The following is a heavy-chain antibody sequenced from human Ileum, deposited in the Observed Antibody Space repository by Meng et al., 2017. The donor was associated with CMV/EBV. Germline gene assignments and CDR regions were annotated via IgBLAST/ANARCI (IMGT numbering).Heavy chain of an antibody. CDR1: TDSISNYY. D-gene: IGHD3-10*02. Sequence: QLHLPEPGPGLVKPSEPLSLTCSVSTDSISNYYWSWIRQAPGKRLEWIGNIHYSGTTNYSPSLNSRVTISLDTSKNQFSLNLRSVTAADTAVYYCAADIASVWMFFWGQGTLVTVSS. CDR3: AADIASVWMFF. CDR2: IHYSGTT. J-gene: IGHJ4*02. V-gene: IGHV4-59*01.